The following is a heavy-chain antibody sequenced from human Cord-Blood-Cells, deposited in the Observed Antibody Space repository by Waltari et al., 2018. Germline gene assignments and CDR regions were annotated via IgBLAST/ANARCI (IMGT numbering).Heavy chain of an antibody. V-gene: IGHV4-34*01. CDR1: GGSFSGYY. D-gene: IGHD3-22*01. CDR3: ARGGRITMIVVVKKAFDY. CDR2: INHSGST. Sequence: QVQLQQWGAGLLKPSETLSLTCAVYGGSFSGYYWRWIRQPPGKGLEWIEEINHSGSTNYNPSLKSRVTISVDTSKNQFSLKLSSVTAADTAVYYCARGGRITMIVVVKKAFDYWGQGTLVTVSS. J-gene: IGHJ4*02.